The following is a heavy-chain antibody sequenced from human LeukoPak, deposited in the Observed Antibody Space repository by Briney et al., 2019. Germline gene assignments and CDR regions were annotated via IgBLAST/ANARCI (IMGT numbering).Heavy chain of an antibody. CDR2: IYYSGST. D-gene: IGHD3-3*01. V-gene: IGHV4-39*01. CDR3: AGSGFGVVIDY. J-gene: IGHJ4*02. Sequence: SETLSLTCTVSGGSISSSSYYWGWIRQPPGKGLEWIGSIYYSGSTYYNPSLKSRVTISVDTSKNQFSLKLSSVTAADTAVYYCAGSGFGVVIDYWGQGTLVTVSS. CDR1: GGSISSSSYY.